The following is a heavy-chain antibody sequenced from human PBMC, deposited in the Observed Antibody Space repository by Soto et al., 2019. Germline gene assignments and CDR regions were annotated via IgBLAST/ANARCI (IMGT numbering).Heavy chain of an antibody. CDR2: MNPNSGNT. J-gene: IGHJ6*02. Sequence: QVQLVQSGAEVKKPGASVKVSCKASGYTFTSYDINWVRQATGQGLEGMGGMNPNSGNTGYAKKFQGRVTMTRNTSISTAYMELSSLRSEDTAVYYCASGYCSGGSCYPYYYYYGMDVWGQGTTVTVSS. V-gene: IGHV1-8*01. CDR1: GYTFTSYD. D-gene: IGHD2-15*01. CDR3: ASGYCSGGSCYPYYYYYGMDV.